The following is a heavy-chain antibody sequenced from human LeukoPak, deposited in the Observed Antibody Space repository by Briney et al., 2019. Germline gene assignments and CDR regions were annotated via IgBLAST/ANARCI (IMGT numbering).Heavy chain of an antibody. CDR3: ARERVFGVVTPIYYGMDV. CDR2: IYYSGST. CDR1: GGSISSYY. V-gene: IGHV4-59*12. J-gene: IGHJ6*02. D-gene: IGHD3-3*01. Sequence: SETLSLTCTVSGGSISSYYWSWIRQPPGKGLEWIAYIYYSGSTNYNPSLKSRVTVSVATSKNQFSLKLSSVTAADTAVYYCARERVFGVVTPIYYGMDVWGQGTTVTVSS.